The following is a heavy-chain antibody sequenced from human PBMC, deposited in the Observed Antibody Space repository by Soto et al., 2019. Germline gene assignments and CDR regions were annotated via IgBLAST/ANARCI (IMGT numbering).Heavy chain of an antibody. Sequence: QLQLLQSGAEVKKPGASVKVSCKASGYTFINYDICWVRQAAGQGLEWMGWMNPNRGNTGYAQKLKGRDFMTTDTTIATAYMELRSRTSGDAPVYYCGLRRVYTISTNNCCFEVW. J-gene: IGHJ3*01. V-gene: IGHV1-8*01. CDR2: MNPNRGNT. CDR3: GLRRVYTISTNNCCFEV. D-gene: IGHD3-3*02. CDR1: GYTFINYD.